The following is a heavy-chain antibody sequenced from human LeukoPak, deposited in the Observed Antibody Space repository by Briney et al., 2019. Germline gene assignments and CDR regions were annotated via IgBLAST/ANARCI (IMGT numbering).Heavy chain of an antibody. CDR1: GNSIEEGTYI. CDR3: AAREIPADAIDF. D-gene: IGHD1-26*01. Sequence: SLTCYADGNSIEEGTYICIWIRQYLGESLEWIGYVYYSGNAYYNPSLKSRVTISIDTFKSQFSLNLRSVTAADTAVYYSAAREIPADAIDFWGQGTVVTVSS. CDR2: VYYSGNA. V-gene: IGHV4-31*03. J-gene: IGHJ3*01.